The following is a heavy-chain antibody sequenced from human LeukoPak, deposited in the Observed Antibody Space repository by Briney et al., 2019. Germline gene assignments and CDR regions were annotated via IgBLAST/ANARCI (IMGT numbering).Heavy chain of an antibody. CDR1: GFTFSGYA. D-gene: IGHD5-24*01. CDR2: VSTTGSDT. Sequence: GGSLRLSCAASGFTFSGYAMNWVRQAPGKGLEWVSSVSTTGSDTYYADSVKGRFTISRDSSKNSVYLQMNSLRPEDTAIYCCARGRDGYPYNFWGQGTLVTVSS. J-gene: IGHJ4*02. CDR3: ARGRDGYPYNF. V-gene: IGHV3-21*01.